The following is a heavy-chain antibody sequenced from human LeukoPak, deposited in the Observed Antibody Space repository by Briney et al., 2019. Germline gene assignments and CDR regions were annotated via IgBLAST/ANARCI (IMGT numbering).Heavy chain of an antibody. D-gene: IGHD6-19*01. J-gene: IGHJ4*02. CDR1: GYIFTTYW. V-gene: IGHV5-51*01. CDR3: ARHRFYSNGWSPFDY. CDR2: IYPDDSET. Sequence: PGESLKISCKVSGYIFTTYWIGWVRQMPGKGLEWMGIIYPDDSETRYSPSFQGQVTISADKSLSTAFLQWSSLKASDTAMYYCARHRFYSNGWSPFDYWGQGTLVTVSS.